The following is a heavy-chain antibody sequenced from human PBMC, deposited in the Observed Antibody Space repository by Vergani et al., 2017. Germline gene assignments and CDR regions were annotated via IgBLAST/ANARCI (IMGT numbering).Heavy chain of an antibody. V-gene: IGHV4-39*01. J-gene: IGHJ4*02. CDR3: ARQIIVATIRGPFDY. Sequence: QLQLPESGPGLVKPSETLSLTCTVSGGSISSSSYYWGWIRQPPGKGLEWIGSIYYSGSTYYNPSLKSRVTISVDTSKNQFSLKLSAVTAADTAVYYCARQIIVATIRGPFDYWGQGTLVTVSS. D-gene: IGHD5-12*01. CDR1: GGSISSSSYY. CDR2: IYYSGST.